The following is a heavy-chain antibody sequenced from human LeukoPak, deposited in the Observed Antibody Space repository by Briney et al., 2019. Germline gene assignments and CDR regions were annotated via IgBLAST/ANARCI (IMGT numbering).Heavy chain of an antibody. V-gene: IGHV4-30-4*07. CDR2: IHYSGST. CDR3: ARMPDYYDTSGYYLDY. CDR1: GGSISSGGYS. J-gene: IGHJ4*02. D-gene: IGHD3-22*01. Sequence: SQTLSLTCAVSGGSISSGGYSWSWIRQPPGKGLEWLGYIHYSGSTYYNPSLKSRVTISLDTSKNQFSLKLSSVTAADTAVYYCARMPDYYDTSGYYLDYWGQGTLVTVSS.